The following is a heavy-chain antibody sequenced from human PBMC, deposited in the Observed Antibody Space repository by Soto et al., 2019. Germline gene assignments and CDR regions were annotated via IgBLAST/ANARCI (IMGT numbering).Heavy chain of an antibody. CDR1: GGSISSGDHY. CDR3: ARVRYDYGSGSYAIDV. V-gene: IGHV4-31*03. CDR2: IYYGGNT. D-gene: IGHD3-10*01. J-gene: IGHJ6*02. Sequence: QVQLQESGPGLMKPSQTLSLSCTVSGGSISSGDHYWSWIRQHPGKGLEWIGFIYYGGNTYYKPPHASRVTISRDTSKNQFSRRLSSVTAADTAVYYCARVRYDYGSGSYAIDVWGRGTTVTVSS.